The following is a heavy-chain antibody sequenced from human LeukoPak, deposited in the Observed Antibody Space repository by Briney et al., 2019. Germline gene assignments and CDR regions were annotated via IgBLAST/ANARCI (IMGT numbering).Heavy chain of an antibody. CDR1: GITFSSYA. D-gene: IGHD3-10*01. CDR2: TSGSGGYT. V-gene: IGHV3-23*01. CDR3: AAALGELRPFDY. J-gene: IGHJ4*02. Sequence: GGSLRLSCAASGITFSSYAMSWVRQAPGKGLEWVSDTSGSGGYTYYADSVKGRFTISRDSSKNTPYLQMSSLRAEDTAVYYCAAALGELRPFDYWGQGTLVTVSS.